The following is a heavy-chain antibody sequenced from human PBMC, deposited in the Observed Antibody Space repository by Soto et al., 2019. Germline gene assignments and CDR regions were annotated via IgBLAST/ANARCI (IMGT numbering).Heavy chain of an antibody. D-gene: IGHD3-22*01. CDR3: ARDSVSPGDTMIVVVTPDY. CDR2: IWYDGGNK. V-gene: IGHV3-33*08. CDR1: GGSISSYY. Sequence: LSLTCTVSGGSISSYYWSWVRQAPGKGLEWVAVIWYDGGNKYYADSVKGRFTISRDNSKNTLYLQMNSLRAEDTAVYYCARDSVSPGDTMIVVVTPDYWGQGTLVTVSS. J-gene: IGHJ4*02.